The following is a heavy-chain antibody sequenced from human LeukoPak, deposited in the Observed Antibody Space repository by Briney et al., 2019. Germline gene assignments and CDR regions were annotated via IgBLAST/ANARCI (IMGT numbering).Heavy chain of an antibody. J-gene: IGHJ6*03. CDR2: IYSGGST. D-gene: IGHD6-13*01. CDR3: ARDQQQLVRAYYYYYMDV. CDR1: GFTFSSYW. Sequence: GGSLRLSCAASGFTFSSYWMHWVRQAPGKGLVWVSVIYSGGSTYYADSVKGRFTISRDNSKNTLYLQMNSLRAEDTAVYYCARDQQQLVRAYYYYYMDVWGKGTTVTVSS. V-gene: IGHV3-53*01.